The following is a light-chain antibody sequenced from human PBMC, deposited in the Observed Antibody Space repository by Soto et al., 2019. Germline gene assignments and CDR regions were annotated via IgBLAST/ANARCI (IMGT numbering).Light chain of an antibody. V-gene: IGKV3D-15*03. Sequence: EIVMTHSTATLSVPPRERTTLSCRASQSVSSNLAWYQQKPGQAPRPLIYGASSRATGIPARFSGSGSGREFTLTFGILQSEDFAVYYCQDYNNWPLTFGGGTKVDI. CDR3: QDYNNWPLT. CDR2: GAS. J-gene: IGKJ4*01. CDR1: QSVSSN.